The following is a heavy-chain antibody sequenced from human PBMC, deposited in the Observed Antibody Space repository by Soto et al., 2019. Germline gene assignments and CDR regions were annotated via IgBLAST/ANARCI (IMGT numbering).Heavy chain of an antibody. CDR1: GFTFSDHY. V-gene: IGHV3-72*01. Sequence: EVQLVESGGGLVQPGGSLRLSCAASGFTFSDHYMDWVRQSPGKGLEWFGRIRNRANSHTTVYAASVKGRFTISRDDSKNSVFLEMNSLKTEDTAVYYCATLERIVGGTWDYWGQGTLVTVSS. CDR2: IRNRANSHTT. J-gene: IGHJ4*02. D-gene: IGHD1-26*01. CDR3: ATLERIVGGTWDY.